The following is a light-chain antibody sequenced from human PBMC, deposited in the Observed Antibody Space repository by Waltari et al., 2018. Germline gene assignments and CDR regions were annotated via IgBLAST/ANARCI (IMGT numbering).Light chain of an antibody. Sequence: QSALTQPPSASGSPGQSVTISCTGTSSDVGGYDYVPWYQQQPGKAPKLVIYEVTKRPSGVPDRFSGYKSGNTASLTVSGLQTEDEADYYCSSYAGTNNLVFGGGTKLTVL. CDR1: SSDVGGYDY. CDR3: SSYAGTNNLV. J-gene: IGLJ2*01. CDR2: EVT. V-gene: IGLV2-8*01.